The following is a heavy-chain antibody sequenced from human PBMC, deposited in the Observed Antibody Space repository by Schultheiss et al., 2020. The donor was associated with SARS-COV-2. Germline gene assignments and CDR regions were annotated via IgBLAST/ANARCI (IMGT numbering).Heavy chain of an antibody. CDR3: AREAAAAAGGWFDP. J-gene: IGHJ5*02. CDR2: IKQDGSEK. Sequence: GESLKISCAASGFTFSAFGMHWVRQAPGKGLEWVANIKQDGSEKYYVDSVKGRFTISRDNAKNSLYLQMNSLRAEDTAVYYCAREAAAAAGGWFDPWGQGTLVTVSS. V-gene: IGHV3-7*03. D-gene: IGHD6-13*01. CDR1: GFTFSAFG.